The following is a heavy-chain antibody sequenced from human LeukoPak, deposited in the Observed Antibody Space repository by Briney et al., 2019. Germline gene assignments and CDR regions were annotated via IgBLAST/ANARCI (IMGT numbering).Heavy chain of an antibody. J-gene: IGHJ4*02. CDR1: GFTFSGYS. D-gene: IGHD5-18*01. CDR2: ISGSSSYI. CDR3: ARVLGGYSYGSGY. Sequence: TGGSLRLSCAASGFTFSGYSMNWVRQAPGKGLEWVSSISGSSSYIYYADSVKGRFSISRDNAKNSLYLQMNSLRAEDAAVYYCARVLGGYSYGSGYWGQGTLVTVSS. V-gene: IGHV3-21*01.